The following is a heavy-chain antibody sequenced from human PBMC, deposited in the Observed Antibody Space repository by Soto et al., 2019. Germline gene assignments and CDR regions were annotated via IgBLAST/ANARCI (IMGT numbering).Heavy chain of an antibody. CDR3: AKRAGGRSGPFDY. J-gene: IGHJ4*02. CDR2: ISGSGGST. V-gene: IGHV3-23*01. D-gene: IGHD3-16*01. CDR1: GFTFSSYA. Sequence: LRLSCAASGFTFSSYAMSWVRQAPGKGLEWVSAISGSGGSTYYADSVKGRFTISRDNSQNTLYLQMNSLRAEDTGVYFCAKRAGGRSGPFDYWAQGTLVTSPQ.